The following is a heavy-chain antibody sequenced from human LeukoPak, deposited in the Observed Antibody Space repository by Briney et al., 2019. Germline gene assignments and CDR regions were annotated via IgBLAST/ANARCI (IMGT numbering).Heavy chain of an antibody. CDR2: IYNGGDT. V-gene: IGHV3-66*01. D-gene: IGHD6-19*01. J-gene: IGHJ4*02. CDR1: GFTVNSNY. CDR3: ATDSATVPGRDY. Sequence: GGSLRLSCAASGFTVNSNYMTWVRQAPGKGPEWVSVIYNGGDTFYAESVKGRFTISRDNSKNTLYLQMKNLRAEDTAVYYCATDSATVPGRDYWGQGALVTVSS.